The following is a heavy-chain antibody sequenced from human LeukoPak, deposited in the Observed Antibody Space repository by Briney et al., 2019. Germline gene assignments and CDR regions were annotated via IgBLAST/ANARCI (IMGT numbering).Heavy chain of an antibody. CDR3: ATRVYDSSGYYQRSFDY. D-gene: IGHD3-22*01. J-gene: IGHJ4*02. CDR2: INPNSGGT. CDR1: GYTFTGYY. Sequence: GASVKVSCKASGYTFTGYYMHWVRQAPGQGLEWMGWINPNSGGTNYAQKFQGRVTMTRDTSISTAYMELSRLRSDDTAVYYCATRVYDSSGYYQRSFDYWGQGTLVTVSS. V-gene: IGHV1-2*02.